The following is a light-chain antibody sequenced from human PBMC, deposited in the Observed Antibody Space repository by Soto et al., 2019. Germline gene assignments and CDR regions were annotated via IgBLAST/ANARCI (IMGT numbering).Light chain of an antibody. J-gene: IGLJ2*01. Sequence: QPVLTQSPSASASLGASVKLTCTLSSGHSSYTIAWHQQQPEKGPRYLMKLNTDGSHSRGDGIPDRFSGSRSGAERCLTISSLQSEDEADYYCQTWGAGIVVFGGGTKLTVL. CDR3: QTWGAGIVV. CDR2: LNTDGSH. CDR1: SGHSSYT. V-gene: IGLV4-69*01.